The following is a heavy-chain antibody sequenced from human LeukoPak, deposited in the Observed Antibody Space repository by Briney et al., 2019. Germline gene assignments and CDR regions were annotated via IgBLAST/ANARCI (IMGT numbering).Heavy chain of an antibody. J-gene: IGHJ4*02. CDR2: IHYGGST. V-gene: IGHV4-30-4*01. Sequence: PSQTLSLTCTVSGDSISSDEYFWNWIRQPPGAGLEWIGYIHYGGSTYNKPSLKSRVFMSVDTSKNQVSLNLNSVTAADTAVYYCASCFPRWPYYFDSWGQGTLVTVSS. D-gene: IGHD5-24*01. CDR1: GDSISSDEYF. CDR3: ASCFPRWPYYFDS.